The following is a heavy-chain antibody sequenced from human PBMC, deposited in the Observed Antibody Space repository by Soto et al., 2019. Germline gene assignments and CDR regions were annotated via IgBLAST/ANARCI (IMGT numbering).Heavy chain of an antibody. Sequence: GGSLRLSCAASGFTFSGSTMHWVRQASGKGLEWVGRIRSKANSYATAYAASVKGRFTISRGDSKNTAYLQMNSLKTEDTAVYYCTSTVTYAMDVWGQGTTVTVSS. CDR2: IRSKANSYAT. CDR3: TSTVTYAMDV. V-gene: IGHV3-73*01. CDR1: GFTFSGST. J-gene: IGHJ6*02. D-gene: IGHD4-17*01.